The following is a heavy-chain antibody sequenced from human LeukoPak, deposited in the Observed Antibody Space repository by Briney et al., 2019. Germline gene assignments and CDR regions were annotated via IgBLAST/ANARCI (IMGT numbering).Heavy chain of an antibody. CDR3: ARGHVPGSDRHWDY. D-gene: IGHD3-10*01. Sequence: GGSLRLSCAASGFTFSRHWMHWVRQAPGKGLVWVSRIISEGSSTSYADSVKGRFTISRDNAKNTLNLQMNSLRVEDTAVYYCARGHVPGSDRHWDYWGQGILVTVSS. V-gene: IGHV3-74*01. CDR2: IISEGSST. J-gene: IGHJ4*02. CDR1: GFTFSRHW.